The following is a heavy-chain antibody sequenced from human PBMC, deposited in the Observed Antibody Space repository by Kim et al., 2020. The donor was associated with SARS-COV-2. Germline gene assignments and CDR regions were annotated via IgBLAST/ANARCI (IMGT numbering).Heavy chain of an antibody. V-gene: IGHV3-30*04. CDR3: ARGDLPYYGSGSYYPHVHYGMDV. Sequence: GGSLRLSCAASGFTFSSYAMHWVRQAPGKGLEWVAVISYDGSNKYYADSVKGRFTISRDNSKKTLYLQMNSLRAEDTTVYYCARGDLPYYGSGSYYPHVHYGMDVWGQGTTVTVSS. D-gene: IGHD3-10*01. CDR2: ISYDGSNK. CDR1: GFTFSSYA. J-gene: IGHJ6*02.